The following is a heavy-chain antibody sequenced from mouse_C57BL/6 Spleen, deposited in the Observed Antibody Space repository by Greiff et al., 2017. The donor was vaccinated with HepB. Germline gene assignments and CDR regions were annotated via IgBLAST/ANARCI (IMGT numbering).Heavy chain of an antibody. D-gene: IGHD1-1*01. CDR1: GYTFTSYW. V-gene: IGHV1-55*01. Sequence: QVQLQQPGAELVKPGASVKMSCKASGYTFTSYWITWVKQRPGQGLEWIGDIYPGSGSTNYNEKFKSKATLTVDTSSSTAYMRLSSLTSEDSAVYYCARGDYYGSSDFYYAMDYWGQGTSVTVSS. CDR3: ARGDYYGSSDFYYAMDY. CDR2: IYPGSGST. J-gene: IGHJ4*01.